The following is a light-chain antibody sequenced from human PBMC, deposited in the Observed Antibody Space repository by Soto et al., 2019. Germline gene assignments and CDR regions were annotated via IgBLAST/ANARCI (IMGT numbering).Light chain of an antibody. CDR2: AAY. CDR3: KQSHGIVRT. V-gene: IGKV1-39*01. CDR1: QSIGNF. Sequence: DIQISQSPSSLSASVGDSVTITCRASQSIGNFLTWYQQKPGKAPKLLISAAYTLQSGVQSRFSGSGSGTDFTLTIGGPQPEDFATYYCKQSHGIVRTVGQGTKVDIK. J-gene: IGKJ1*01.